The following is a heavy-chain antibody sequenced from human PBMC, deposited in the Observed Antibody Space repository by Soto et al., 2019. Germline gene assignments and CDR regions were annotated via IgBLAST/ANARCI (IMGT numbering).Heavy chain of an antibody. V-gene: IGHV3-53*02. J-gene: IGHJ3*02. Sequence: EVQLVETGGGLIQPGGSLRLSCVASGLTVSSNYMNWVRQAPGKGLEWVSVLYSGGSTHYAGSGKGRFIISRDNSTNTQYLKMNSLRAEDTAVYYCARDRPGDEGDAFDIWGHGTMVTVSS. CDR3: ARDRPGDEGDAFDI. CDR1: GLTVSSNY. CDR2: LYSGGST. D-gene: IGHD3-10*01.